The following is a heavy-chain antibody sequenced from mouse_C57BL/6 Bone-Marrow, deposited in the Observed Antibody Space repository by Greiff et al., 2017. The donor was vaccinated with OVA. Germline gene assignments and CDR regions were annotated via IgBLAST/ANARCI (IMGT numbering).Heavy chain of an antibody. CDR3: ARDTTVVARGFAY. V-gene: IGHV1-81*01. Sequence: QVQLQQSGAELARPGASVKLSCKASGYTFTSYGISWVKQRTGQGLEWIGEIYPRSGNTSYNEKFKGKATLTADKSSSTAYMELRSLTSEDSAVYFCARDTTVVARGFAYWGQGTLVTVSA. CDR1: GYTFTSYG. CDR2: IYPRSGNT. J-gene: IGHJ3*01. D-gene: IGHD1-1*01.